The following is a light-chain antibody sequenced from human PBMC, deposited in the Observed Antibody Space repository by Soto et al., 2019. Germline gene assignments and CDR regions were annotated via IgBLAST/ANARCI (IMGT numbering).Light chain of an antibody. CDR1: SSDVGYYTL. CDR3: CSYAGYTTRYV. CDR2: DVS. Sequence: QSVLTQPASVSGPPGQSITISCTGTSSDVGYYTLVSWFQQHPDKAPKLIIYDVSKRPSGVSNRFSGSKSGNTASLTISGLQAEDEADYYCCSYAGYTTRYVFGTGTKLTVL. J-gene: IGLJ1*01. V-gene: IGLV2-23*02.